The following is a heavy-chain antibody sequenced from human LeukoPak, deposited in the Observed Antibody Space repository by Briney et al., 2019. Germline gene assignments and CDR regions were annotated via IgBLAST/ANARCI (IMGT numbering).Heavy chain of an antibody. CDR3: ARSVHYDFWSGYPFDY. D-gene: IGHD3-3*01. CDR2: IYTSGST. Sequence: SETLSLTCTVSGGSISSYYWSWIRQPAGKGLEWIGRIYTSGSTNYNPSLKSRVTMSVDTSKNQFSLKLSSVTAADTAVYYCARSVHYDFWSGYPFDYWGQGTLVTVSS. CDR1: GGSISSYY. V-gene: IGHV4-4*07. J-gene: IGHJ4*02.